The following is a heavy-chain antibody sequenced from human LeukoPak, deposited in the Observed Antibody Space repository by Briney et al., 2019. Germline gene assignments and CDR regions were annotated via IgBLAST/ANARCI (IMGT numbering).Heavy chain of an antibody. CDR2: IQQDGTER. CDR1: GFTFSNYW. D-gene: IGHD1-26*01. Sequence: GGSPRLSCAASGFTFSNYWMSWVRQAPGKGLEWVANIQQDGTERYYVDSVKGRFTISRDNAKNSLYLQMNSLRAEDTAVYYCARDKVVGASYFDYWGQGTLVTVSS. J-gene: IGHJ4*02. CDR3: ARDKVVGASYFDY. V-gene: IGHV3-7*01.